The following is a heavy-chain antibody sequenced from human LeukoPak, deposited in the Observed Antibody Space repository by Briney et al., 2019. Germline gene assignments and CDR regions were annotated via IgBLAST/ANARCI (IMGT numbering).Heavy chain of an antibody. CDR3: ARSRGSEYSGSYILGY. D-gene: IGHD1-26*01. CDR1: GGSISSYY. CDR2: NYYSGST. V-gene: IGHV4-59*01. J-gene: IGHJ4*02. Sequence: SETLSLTCTVSGGSISSYYWSWIRQPPGKGLEWIGYNYYSGSTNYNPSLKSRVTISVDTSKNQFSLKLSSVTAADTAVYYCARSRGSEYSGSYILGYWGQGTLVTVSS.